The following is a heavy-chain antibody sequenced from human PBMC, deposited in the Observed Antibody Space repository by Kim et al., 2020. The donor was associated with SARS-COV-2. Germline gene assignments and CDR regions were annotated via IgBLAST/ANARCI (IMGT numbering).Heavy chain of an antibody. Sequence: GGSLRLSCAASGFTFSVYGMHWVRQAPGKGLEWVAVISSDGSNKYYADSVKGRFTISRDNSKNMLFLQMNSLRAEDTAVYYCANFESWGQGTLVTVSS. CDR3: ANFES. CDR1: GFTFSVYG. CDR2: ISSDGSNK. J-gene: IGHJ4*02. V-gene: IGHV3-33*08.